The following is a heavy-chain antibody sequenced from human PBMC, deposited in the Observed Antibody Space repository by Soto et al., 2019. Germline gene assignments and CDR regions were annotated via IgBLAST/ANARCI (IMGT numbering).Heavy chain of an antibody. CDR3: AKKVNSGPGSQYFDY. CDR1: GFAFSSYS. CDR2: FRTGADDGTT. Sequence: EVQLLESGGGLVQPGGSLRLSCAACGFAFSSYSMSWFRQAPGKGLEWVSGFRTGADDGTTYYADSVKGRFTISRDISKNTLFLQMNSLRAEDTAIYYCAKKVNSGPGSQYFDYWGQGTLVTVSS. D-gene: IGHD3-10*01. J-gene: IGHJ4*02. V-gene: IGHV3-23*01.